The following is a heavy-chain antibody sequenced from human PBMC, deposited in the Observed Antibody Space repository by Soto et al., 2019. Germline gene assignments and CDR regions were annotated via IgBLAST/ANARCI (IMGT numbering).Heavy chain of an antibody. CDR2: ISSSGSTI. D-gene: IGHD4-4*01. J-gene: IGHJ6*02. Sequence: GGSLRLSCAASGFTFSDYYMSWILQAPWKGLEWVSYISSSGSTIYYADSVKGRFTISRDNAKNSLYLQMNSLRAEDTAVYYCARVLGNYEDYYCMDVWGPGTTVTVSS. V-gene: IGHV3-11*01. CDR1: GFTFSDYY. CDR3: ARVLGNYEDYYCMDV.